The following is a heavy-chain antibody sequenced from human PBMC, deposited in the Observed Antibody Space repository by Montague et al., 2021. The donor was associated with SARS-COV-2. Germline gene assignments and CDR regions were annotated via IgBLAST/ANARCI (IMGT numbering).Heavy chain of an antibody. Sequence: PVLVKPTQTLTLTCTFSGFSLNTSGMCVSWIRQPPGKALEWLAXXXWXXXKYXSTSLKTRLTISKDTSKNQVVLTMTNMDPVDTATYYCARIWGATRGDAFDIWGQGTMVTVSS. CDR3: ARIWGATRGDAFDI. J-gene: IGHJ3*02. D-gene: IGHD1-26*01. V-gene: IGHV2-70*01. CDR1: GFSLNTSGMC. CDR2: XXWXXXK.